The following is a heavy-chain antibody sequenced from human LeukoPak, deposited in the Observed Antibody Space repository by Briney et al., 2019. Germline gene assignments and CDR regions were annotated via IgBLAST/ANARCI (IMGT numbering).Heavy chain of an antibody. V-gene: IGHV3-74*03. J-gene: IGHJ4*02. CDR3: ARVGGINYFDY. D-gene: IGHD3-10*01. Sequence: GGSLRLSCAGSVFTFSSYWLEWVRQAPGKGLVWVSRIGNDGSETKYADSVKGRFTISRDNAKNTLYLQMNSLRAEDTAVYYCARVGGINYFDYWGQGTLVTVSS. CDR2: IGNDGSET. CDR1: VFTFSSYW.